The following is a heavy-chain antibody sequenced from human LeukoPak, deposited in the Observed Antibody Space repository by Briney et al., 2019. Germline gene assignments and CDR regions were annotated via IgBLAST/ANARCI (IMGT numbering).Heavy chain of an antibody. J-gene: IGHJ4*02. V-gene: IGHV3-23*01. Sequence: GRSLRLSCAASVFTFSNYAMSGVRQAPGKGLDWASGISSSGDSTYYAVSVKGRFTISRDNSKNTVYLQMRSLRAEDTAVYYCAKRSYIVVVSAAIVPDYWGQGTLVTVSS. D-gene: IGHD2-2*01. CDR3: AKRSYIVVVSAAIVPDY. CDR1: VFTFSNYA. CDR2: ISSSGDST.